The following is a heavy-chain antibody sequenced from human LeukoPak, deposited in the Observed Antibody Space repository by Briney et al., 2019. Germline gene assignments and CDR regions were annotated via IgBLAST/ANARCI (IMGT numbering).Heavy chain of an antibody. Sequence: GGSLRLSCAASGFTFSDSYMTWVRQAPGKGLEGGADISVSWHDINYSESAKGRFTISRDNAKNSLYLQMSSLRVEDTAVYYCTRAPRHLDSWGQGTLVTVSS. CDR3: TRAPRHLDS. D-gene: IGHD6-6*01. V-gene: IGHV3-11*04. CDR1: GFTFSDSY. CDR2: ISVSWHDI. J-gene: IGHJ4*02.